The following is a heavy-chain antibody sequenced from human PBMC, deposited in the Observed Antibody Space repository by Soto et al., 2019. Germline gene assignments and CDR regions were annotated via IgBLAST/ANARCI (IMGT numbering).Heavy chain of an antibody. V-gene: IGHV3-21*06. CDR1: GFTFSGDS. CDR3: ARESEDLTSNFDY. CDR2: ISSTTNYI. Sequence: PGGSLRLSCTASGFTFSGDSMNWVRQAPGKGLEWVSSISSTTNYIYYGDSMKGRFTISRDNAKNSLYLEMNSLRAEDTAVYYCARESEDLTSNFDYWGQGTLVTVSS. J-gene: IGHJ4*02.